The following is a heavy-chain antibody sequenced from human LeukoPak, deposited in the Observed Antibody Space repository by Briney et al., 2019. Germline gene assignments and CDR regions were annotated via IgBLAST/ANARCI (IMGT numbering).Heavy chain of an antibody. D-gene: IGHD3-10*01. Sequence: GGPLSLLCAACGFPFSSYSKLWVRQAPGRGVVWVSYFSNCSSTIYYADSVKGRFTISRDNAKNSLYLQMNRLRDEDTAVYYCASYYGTDAVTYYYYYYGMDVWGQGTTVTVSS. CDR2: FSNCSSTI. CDR1: GFPFSSYS. CDR3: ASYYGTDAVTYYYYYYGMDV. J-gene: IGHJ6*02. V-gene: IGHV3-48*02.